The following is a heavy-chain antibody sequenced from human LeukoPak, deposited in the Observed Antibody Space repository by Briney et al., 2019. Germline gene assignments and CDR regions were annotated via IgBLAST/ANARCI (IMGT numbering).Heavy chain of an antibody. CDR1: GFTFSSYA. CDR2: ISGSGGST. D-gene: IGHD5-12*01. V-gene: IGHV3-23*01. J-gene: IGHJ4*02. CDR3: AKGVATTPRSTVALDY. Sequence: GGSLRLSCAASGFTFSSYAMSWVRQAPGKGLEWVSAISGSGGSTYYADSVKGRFTISRDNSKNTLYLQMNSLRAEDTAVYYCAKGVATTPRSTVALDYWGQGTLVTVSS.